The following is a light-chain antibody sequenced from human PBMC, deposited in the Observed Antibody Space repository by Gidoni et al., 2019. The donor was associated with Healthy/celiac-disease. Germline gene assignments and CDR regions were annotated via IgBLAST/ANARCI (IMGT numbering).Light chain of an antibody. Sequence: QSVLTQPPSASGTPGQRVTISCSGSRSNIGSNYVYWYQQLPGTAPKLLIYRNNQRPSGVPDRFSGSKPGTSASLAISGLRSEDEADYYCAAWDDSLSGPVFGGGTKLTVL. CDR3: AAWDDSLSGPV. V-gene: IGLV1-47*01. J-gene: IGLJ2*01. CDR1: RSNIGSNY. CDR2: RNN.